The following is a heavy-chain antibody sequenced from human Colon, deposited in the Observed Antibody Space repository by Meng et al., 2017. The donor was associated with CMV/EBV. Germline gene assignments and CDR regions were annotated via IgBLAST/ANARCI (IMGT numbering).Heavy chain of an antibody. D-gene: IGHD3-10*01. CDR2: ISGSNGNT. J-gene: IGHJ4*02. Sequence: ASVTVSCKTSGYTFNTYGVTWVRQAPGQGLEWMGWISGSNGNTNYAQKLQGRVTLTTDTSTSTAYLQLGGLTSDDTAVYYCARGGGYFSAGSYPAYFDHWGQGTLVTVSS. CDR3: ARGGGYFSAGSYPAYFDH. V-gene: IGHV1-18*01. CDR1: GYTFNTYG.